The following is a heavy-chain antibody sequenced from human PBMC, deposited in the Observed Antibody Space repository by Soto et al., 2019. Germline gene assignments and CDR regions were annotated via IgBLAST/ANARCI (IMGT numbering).Heavy chain of an antibody. V-gene: IGHV3-64*02. Sequence: EVQLVESGEGLVQPGGSLRLSCAVSGFTFSNYPMHWVRQAPGKGLESVSAISGNGGSTYYGDSVRGRFTISRDNSRNTLYLQMGSLRAEDTAVYYCAREGTPGTPDYWGQGTLVTVSS. CDR3: AREGTPGTPDY. J-gene: IGHJ4*02. D-gene: IGHD1-1*01. CDR1: GFTFSNYP. CDR2: ISGNGGST.